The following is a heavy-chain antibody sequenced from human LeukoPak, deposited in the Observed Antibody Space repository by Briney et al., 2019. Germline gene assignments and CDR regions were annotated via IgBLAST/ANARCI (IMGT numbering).Heavy chain of an antibody. D-gene: IGHD3-16*01. Sequence: SQTLSLTCTVSGDSISSPTYSWCWVRQPPGKGLEWIANIYHSGSTYYNPSLGRQVIISVDTSKSQFSLRLSAVTAANTAVYYCASLDSVHFIRWGQGTLATVSS. CDR3: ASLDSVHFIR. CDR2: IYHSGST. CDR1: GDSISSPTYS. V-gene: IGHV4-39*01. J-gene: IGHJ4*02.